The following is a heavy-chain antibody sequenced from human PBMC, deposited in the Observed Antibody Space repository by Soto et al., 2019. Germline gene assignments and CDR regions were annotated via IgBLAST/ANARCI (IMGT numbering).Heavy chain of an antibody. J-gene: IGHJ5*02. CDR2: IYWDDDK. Sequence: SGPTLVNPTQTLTLTCNFSGFSLTNKGVGVGWIRQPPRKALEWLGIIYWDDDKSYRPSLNNRLTITKDTSKNQVVLTMTNVDTVDTATDYCAHLAANSGYDWRYDPWGQGTLVTVSS. V-gene: IGHV2-5*02. CDR3: AHLAANSGYDWRYDP. CDR1: GFSLTNKGVG. D-gene: IGHD5-12*01.